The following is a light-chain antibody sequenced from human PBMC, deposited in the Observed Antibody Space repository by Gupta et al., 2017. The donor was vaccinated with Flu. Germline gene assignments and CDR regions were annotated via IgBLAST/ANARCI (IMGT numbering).Light chain of an antibody. Sequence: SSVSASVGDRVTITCRASQAISTWLAWYQQRTGKAPRLLIYAASTLRSGVPSRFSGSGSGTDFTLTINNLQPEDFATYYCQQSNNVPPITFGQGTRLEMK. CDR2: AAS. CDR1: QAISTW. CDR3: QQSNNVPPIT. V-gene: IGKV1-12*01. J-gene: IGKJ5*01.